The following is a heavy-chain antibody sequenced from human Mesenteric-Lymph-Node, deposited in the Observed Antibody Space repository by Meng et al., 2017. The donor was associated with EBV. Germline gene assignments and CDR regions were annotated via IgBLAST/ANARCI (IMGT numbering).Heavy chain of an antibody. V-gene: IGHV4-4*02. CDR1: CVSVRTESW. CDR3: AKSLDSGGYYFDL. D-gene: IGHD2-15*01. Sequence: EGAGPRCVEAWGALSLTLGCSCVSVRTESWWMWVRPSPGGGLEWIGQIYNSGITNYNPSLKSRVTISLDTSKNQFSLKLTSLTAADTAIYYCAKSLDSGGYYFDLWGQGSLVTVSS. CDR2: IYNSGIT. J-gene: IGHJ4*02.